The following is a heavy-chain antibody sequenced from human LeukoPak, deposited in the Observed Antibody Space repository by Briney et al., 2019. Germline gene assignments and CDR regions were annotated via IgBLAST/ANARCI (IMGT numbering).Heavy chain of an antibody. V-gene: IGHV3-7*01. J-gene: IGHJ4*02. CDR2: IKKDGSET. CDR1: GFSSSSAS. D-gene: IGHD6-6*01. CDR3: ARSSSGAFDC. Sequence: VGSLRLSCAASGFSSSSASRSCVREAPGRGVEWVANIKKDGSETTYVDSVKGRLTISRDNDKNSLYLQMNSLRAEDTAVYYCARSSSGAFDCWGQGTLDTVSS.